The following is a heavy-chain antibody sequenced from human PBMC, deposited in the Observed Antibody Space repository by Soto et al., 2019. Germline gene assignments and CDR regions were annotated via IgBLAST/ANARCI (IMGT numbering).Heavy chain of an antibody. CDR1: GGTFSSYA. CDR3: ARPPRHSYCYGMDV. Sequence: QVQLVQSGAEVKKPGSSVKVSCKASGGTFSSYAIRWVRQAPGQGLEWMGGIIPIFGTADYAQKVQGIFTITADESTSTAYMDLSSLRSEDTALYYCARPPRHSYCYGMDVWGQGTTVTVSS. J-gene: IGHJ6*02. V-gene: IGHV1-69*12. CDR2: IIPIFGTA.